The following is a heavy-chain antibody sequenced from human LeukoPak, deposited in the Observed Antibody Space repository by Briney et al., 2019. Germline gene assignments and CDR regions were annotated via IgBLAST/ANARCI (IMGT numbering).Heavy chain of an antibody. V-gene: IGHV3-21*01. CDR2: ISSSSSYI. D-gene: IGHD6-19*01. CDR3: ARDRQWLSGNTYFDY. J-gene: IGHJ4*02. CDR1: GFTFSSYS. Sequence: GGSLRLSCAASGFTFSSYSMKWVRQAPGKGLEWVSSISSSSSYIYYADSVKGRFTVSRDNAKNSLYLQMNSLRAEDTAGYYCARDRQWLSGNTYFDYWGQGTLVSVSS.